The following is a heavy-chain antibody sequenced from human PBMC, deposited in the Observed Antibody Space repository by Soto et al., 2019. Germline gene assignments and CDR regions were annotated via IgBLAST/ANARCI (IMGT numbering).Heavy chain of an antibody. V-gene: IGHV1-46*04. Sequence: QVQLVQSGAEVKKPGASVKVSCKASGYTFTTYYIHWVRQAPGQGLEWIGVINPSGGSATYTQNLYNRVTMTRNTTTSTVTMELGSLTTDNTALYYWARSPLLGWLKSWHFDYWGQGALVTVSS. CDR2: INPSGGSA. D-gene: IGHD6-19*01. CDR3: ARSPLLGWLKSWHFDY. J-gene: IGHJ4*02. CDR1: GYTFTTYY.